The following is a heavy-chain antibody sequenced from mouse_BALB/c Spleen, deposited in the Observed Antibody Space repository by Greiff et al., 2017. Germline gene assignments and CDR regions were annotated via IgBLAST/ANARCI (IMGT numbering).Heavy chain of an antibody. CDR3: ARSHYYGSRYFDY. CDR1: GYAFSSYW. V-gene: IGHV1-80*01. J-gene: IGHJ2*01. CDR2: IYPGDGDT. D-gene: IGHD1-1*01. Sequence: VQGVESGAELVRPGSSVKISCKASGYAFSSYWMNWVKQRPGQGLEWIGQIYPGDGDTNYNGKFKGKATLTADKSSSTAYMQLSSLTSEDSAVYLCARSHYYGSRYFDYWGQGTTLTVSS.